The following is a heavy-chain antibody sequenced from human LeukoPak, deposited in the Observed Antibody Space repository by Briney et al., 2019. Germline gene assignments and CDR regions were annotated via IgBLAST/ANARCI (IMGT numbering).Heavy chain of an antibody. Sequence: GASLQISFKGSGYRFTTYWIGWVRQMPGKGLEWMGIIYPGDSDTRYSPSFQGQVTISADKSITTAYLQWNSLKASDTAMYYCARQTGDNAFDIWGRGTMVTVSS. D-gene: IGHD7-27*01. CDR1: GYRFTTYW. J-gene: IGHJ3*02. V-gene: IGHV5-51*01. CDR3: ARQTGDNAFDI. CDR2: IYPGDSDT.